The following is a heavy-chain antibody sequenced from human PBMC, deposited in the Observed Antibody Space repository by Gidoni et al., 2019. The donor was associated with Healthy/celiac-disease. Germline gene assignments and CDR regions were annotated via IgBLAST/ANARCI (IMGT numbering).Heavy chain of an antibody. D-gene: IGHD2-15*01. V-gene: IGHV1-69*01. CDR1: GGTFSSYA. Sequence: QVQLVQSGAEVKKPGSSVKVSCKASGGTFSSYAISWVRQAPGQGLEWMGGIIPIFGTANYAQKFQGRVTITADESTSTAYMELSSLRSEDTAVYYCAAHGYCSGGSCLMRFDPWGQGTLVTVSS. J-gene: IGHJ5*02. CDR2: IIPIFGTA. CDR3: AAHGYCSGGSCLMRFDP.